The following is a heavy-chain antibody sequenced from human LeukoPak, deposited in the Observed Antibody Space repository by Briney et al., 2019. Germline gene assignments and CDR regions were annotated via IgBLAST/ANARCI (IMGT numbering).Heavy chain of an antibody. D-gene: IGHD2-15*01. CDR1: GYTFTGYY. V-gene: IGHV1-2*06. CDR2: INPNSGGT. CDR3: ARGYCSGGSCYSSFV. Sequence: ASVKVSCKASGYTFTGYYMHWVRQAPGQGLEWMGRINPNSGGTNYAQKRQGRVTMTRDASISTAYMELSRLRSDDTAVYYYARGYCSGGSCYSSFVWGQGTLVTVSS. J-gene: IGHJ4*02.